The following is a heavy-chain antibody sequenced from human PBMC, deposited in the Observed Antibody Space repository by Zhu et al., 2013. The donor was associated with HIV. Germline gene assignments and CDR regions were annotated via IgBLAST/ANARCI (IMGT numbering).Heavy chain of an antibody. CDR1: GYTFTAYY. D-gene: IGHD6-13*01. CDR2: INPNNGVT. Sequence: QLVQSGAELRKPGASVRVSCKSSGYTFTAYYLQWVRQAPGQGLEWMGWINPNNGVTKYAPDLEGRVTLTRDTSISTAYMDLSSLRSDDTAVYYCASSIAAGGVGWDYHYMDVWGEGTTVTVSS. CDR3: ASSIAAGGVGWDYHYMDV. V-gene: IGHV1-2*02. J-gene: IGHJ6*03.